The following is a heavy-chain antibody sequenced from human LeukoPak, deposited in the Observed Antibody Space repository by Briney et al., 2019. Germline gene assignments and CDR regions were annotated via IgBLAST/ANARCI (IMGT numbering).Heavy chain of an antibody. D-gene: IGHD3-22*01. CDR1: GFTFSNAW. CDR2: IRSNSDGGTI. J-gene: IGHJ5*02. Sequence: PGGSLRLSCATSGFTFSNAWMNWVRQAPGKGLEWVGRIRSNSDGGTIDYAAPVKGRFTLSRDDSKTTLYLQMNSLQTEDTAVYYCATDFYDSTWGQGTLVTVSA. CDR3: ATDFYDST. V-gene: IGHV3-15*07.